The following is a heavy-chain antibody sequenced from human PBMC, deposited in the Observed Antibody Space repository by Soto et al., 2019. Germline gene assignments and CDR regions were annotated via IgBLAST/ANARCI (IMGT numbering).Heavy chain of an antibody. Sequence: QVQLQESGPGLVKPSQTLSLTCTVSGGSISSGGYYWSWIRQHPGKGLEWIGYIYYSGSTYYNPSLKSRVTISVDTSKNQFSLKLSSVTAADTAVYYCARVNYYDSSGYFQENWFDPWGQGTLVTVSS. CDR2: IYYSGST. V-gene: IGHV4-31*03. J-gene: IGHJ5*02. D-gene: IGHD3-22*01. CDR1: GGSISSGGYY. CDR3: ARVNYYDSSGYFQENWFDP.